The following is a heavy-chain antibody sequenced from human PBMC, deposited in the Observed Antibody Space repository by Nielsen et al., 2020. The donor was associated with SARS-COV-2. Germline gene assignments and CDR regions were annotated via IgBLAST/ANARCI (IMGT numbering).Heavy chain of an antibody. CDR1: GCPFSSSSYN. D-gene: IGHD4-23*01. V-gene: IGHV4-39*07. Sequence: SETLSLTFTVSGCPFSSSSYNWGWIRQPPGKGLEWIGSIYYSGSTYYNPSLKSRVTISVDTSKNQFSLKLSSVTAADTAMYYCARLDYSGNSGTYYYYYGMDVWGQGTTVTVSS. CDR2: IYYSGST. J-gene: IGHJ6*02. CDR3: ARLDYSGNSGTYYYYYGMDV.